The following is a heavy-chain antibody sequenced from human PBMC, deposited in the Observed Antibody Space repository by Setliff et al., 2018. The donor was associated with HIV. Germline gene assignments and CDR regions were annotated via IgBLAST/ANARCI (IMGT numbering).Heavy chain of an antibody. V-gene: IGHV4-34*01. J-gene: IGHJ4*02. D-gene: IGHD3-3*01. Sequence: KPSETLSLTCTLYGASFSGYFWSWIRQPPGKGLEWIGEINRAGSTNFNPSLKGRVTISVDMSKRQFSLHLTSVTAADTAVYYCATLSGPVDHWGQGTLVTVSS. CDR2: INRAGST. CDR1: GASFSGYF. CDR3: ATLSGPVDH.